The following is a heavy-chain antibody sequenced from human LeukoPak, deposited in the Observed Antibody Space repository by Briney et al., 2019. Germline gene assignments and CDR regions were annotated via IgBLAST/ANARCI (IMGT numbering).Heavy chain of an antibody. CDR2: ISSSKSYM. D-gene: IGHD2-2*01. CDR1: GFTFSDYS. CDR3: ATICSTSCYGYYMDV. V-gene: IGHV3-21*01. Sequence: GGSLRLSCAASGFTFSDYSMNWVRQAPGKGLEWVSSISSSKSYMYYTDSVKGRFTISRDNAKTSLYLQMDSLRAEDTAVYYCATICSTSCYGYYMDVWGKGTTVTVSS. J-gene: IGHJ6*03.